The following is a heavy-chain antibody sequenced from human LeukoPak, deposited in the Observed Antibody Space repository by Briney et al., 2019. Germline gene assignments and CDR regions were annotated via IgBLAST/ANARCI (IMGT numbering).Heavy chain of an antibody. V-gene: IGHV3-23*01. CDR2: LSASGGST. Sequence: GGSLRLSCAASGFTFSSYAMSWVRQAPGKGLEGVSSLSASGGSTYYADSVKGRFTISRDNSKNTLYLQMNSLRAEDTAVYFCAKTYGSGSFWGQGTLVTVSS. CDR1: GFTFSSYA. J-gene: IGHJ4*02. CDR3: AKTYGSGSF. D-gene: IGHD3-10*01.